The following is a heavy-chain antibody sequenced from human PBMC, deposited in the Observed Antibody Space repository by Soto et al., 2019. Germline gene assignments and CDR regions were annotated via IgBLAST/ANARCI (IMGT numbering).Heavy chain of an antibody. J-gene: IGHJ3*01. CDR1: GYTFTGYY. CDR3: ARAFYDSSAAGVAFDL. Sequence: ASVKVSCKASGYTFTGYYMHWVRQAPGQGLEWMGWINPNSGGTNYAQKFEGRVTMTRDTSISTAYMELSRLRSDDTAVYYCARAFYDSSAAGVAFDLWGPGTMVTVSS. V-gene: IGHV1-2*02. D-gene: IGHD3-16*01. CDR2: INPNSGGT.